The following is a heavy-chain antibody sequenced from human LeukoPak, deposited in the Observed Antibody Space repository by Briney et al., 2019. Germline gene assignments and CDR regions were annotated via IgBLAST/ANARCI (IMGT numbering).Heavy chain of an antibody. CDR1: EFTFSNYW. CDR2: IKQDVSDI. Sequence: GGSLRLSCAAFEFTFSNYWMSWVRQAPGKGLEWVANIKQDVSDIYYVDSVKGRFTISRDNAKNSLYLQMNSLRAEDTAVYYCAKDLVGYSYGYPYFDYWGQGTLVTVSS. J-gene: IGHJ4*02. D-gene: IGHD5-18*01. CDR3: AKDLVGYSYGYPYFDY. V-gene: IGHV3-7*03.